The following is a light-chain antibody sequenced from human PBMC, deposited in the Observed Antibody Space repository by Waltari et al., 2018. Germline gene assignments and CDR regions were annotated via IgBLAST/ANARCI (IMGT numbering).Light chain of an antibody. CDR3: CSYATSSTSVV. J-gene: IGLJ2*01. Sequence: QSALTQPASVSGSPGQSITISCPGTSSDVGSYNLVSWYQQRPGKAPKLLIYEVSKRPSGVSYHFSGSKSGNTASLTISGLQTEDETDYYCCSYATSSTSVVFGGGTKVTVL. CDR1: SSDVGSYNL. CDR2: EVS. V-gene: IGLV2-23*02.